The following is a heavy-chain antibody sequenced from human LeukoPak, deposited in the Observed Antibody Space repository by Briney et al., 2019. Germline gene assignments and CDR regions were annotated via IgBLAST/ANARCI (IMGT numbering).Heavy chain of an antibody. J-gene: IGHJ6*02. D-gene: IGHD2-15*01. Sequence: SETLSLTCTVSGGSISSYYWSWIRQPPGKGLEWIGYIYYSGSTNYNPSLKSRVTISVDTSKNQFSLKLSSVTAADTAVYYCARDVSNARIKYDYYGMDVWGQGTTVTVSS. V-gene: IGHV4-59*12. CDR3: ARDVSNARIKYDYYGMDV. CDR1: GGSISSYY. CDR2: IYYSGST.